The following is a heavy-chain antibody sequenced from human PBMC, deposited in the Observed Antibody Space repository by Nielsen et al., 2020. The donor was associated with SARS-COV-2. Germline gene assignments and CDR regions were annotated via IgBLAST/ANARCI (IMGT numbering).Heavy chain of an antibody. CDR1: GFTFSSYA. J-gene: IGHJ5*02. Sequence: GESLKISCAASGFTFSSYAMSWVRQAPGKGLEWVSGISDSGGSTYYADSVKGRFTISRDNSKNTLYLRMDSLRVEDTAIYFCARAQGYSSGVSRGWFDPWGQGTLVTVSS. CDR3: ARAQGYSSGVSRGWFDP. CDR2: ISDSGGST. V-gene: IGHV3-23*01. D-gene: IGHD6-19*01.